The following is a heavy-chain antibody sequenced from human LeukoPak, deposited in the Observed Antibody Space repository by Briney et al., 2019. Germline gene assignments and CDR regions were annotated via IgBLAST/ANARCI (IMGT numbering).Heavy chain of an antibody. Sequence: GASVKVSCKASGYTFTSYDINWVRQATGQGLEWMGWMNPNSGSTGYAQKFQGRVTMTRNTSISTAYMELSSLRSEDTAVYYCARRYFDWSFNWFDPWGQGTLVTVSS. D-gene: IGHD3-9*01. CDR3: ARRYFDWSFNWFDP. CDR2: MNPNSGST. V-gene: IGHV1-8*01. CDR1: GYTFTSYD. J-gene: IGHJ5*02.